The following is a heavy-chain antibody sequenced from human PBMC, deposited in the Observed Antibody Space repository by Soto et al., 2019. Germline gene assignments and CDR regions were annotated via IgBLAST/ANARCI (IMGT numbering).Heavy chain of an antibody. V-gene: IGHV4-59*01. CDR3: ARGGRWNYVGLDY. Sequence: ASETLSLTCTVSGGAISSYYWSWIRQPPGKGLEWIGYIYYSGSTNYNPSLKSRVTISVDTSKDQFSLKLSSVTAADTAVYYCARGGRWNYVGLDYWGQGTLVTVSS. CDR1: GGAISSYY. CDR2: IYYSGST. J-gene: IGHJ4*02. D-gene: IGHD1-7*01.